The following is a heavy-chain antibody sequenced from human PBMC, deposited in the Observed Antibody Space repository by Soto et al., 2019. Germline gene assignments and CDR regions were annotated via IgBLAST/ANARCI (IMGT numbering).Heavy chain of an antibody. CDR3: AKDSNKYSSSLRGRYFDY. CDR1: GGSISSGD. Sequence: PSETLSLTCTVSGGSISSGDFYWSWIRQPPGKGLEWVSGISGGGSNTFYADYVKGRFTISRDNSKNTLLLQMNSLGAEDTAVYYCAKDSNKYSSSLRGRYFDYWGQGIGVTVSS. V-gene: IGHV3-23*01. D-gene: IGHD4-4*01. J-gene: IGHJ4*02. CDR2: ISGGGSNT.